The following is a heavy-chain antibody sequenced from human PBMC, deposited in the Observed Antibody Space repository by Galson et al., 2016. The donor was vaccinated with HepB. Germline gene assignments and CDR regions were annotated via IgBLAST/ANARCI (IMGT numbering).Heavy chain of an antibody. CDR1: GFTVSSNY. D-gene: IGHD1-14*01. CDR2: LYSGGDK. J-gene: IGHJ4*02. CDR3: ARRAGPGYFDY. V-gene: IGHV3-66*01. Sequence: SLRLSCAASGFTVSSNYMTWVRQAPGKGPEWLSVLYSGGDKYYADSVKGRFTIPRDDSKNTLYFQMDSLRAEDSAIYYCARRAGPGYFDYWGQGTLVTVSS.